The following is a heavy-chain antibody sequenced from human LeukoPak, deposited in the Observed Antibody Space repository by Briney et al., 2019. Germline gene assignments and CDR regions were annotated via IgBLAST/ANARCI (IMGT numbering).Heavy chain of an antibody. CDR3: ARGETAGTRFYY. J-gene: IGHJ4*02. Sequence: SETLSLTCAVYGGSFSGYYWSWIRQPPGKGLEWIGEINHSGSTNYNPSLKSRVTISVGTSKNQFSLKLSSVTAADTAVYYCARGETAGTRFYYWGQGTLVTVSS. D-gene: IGHD1-7*01. V-gene: IGHV4-34*01. CDR1: GGSFSGYY. CDR2: INHSGST.